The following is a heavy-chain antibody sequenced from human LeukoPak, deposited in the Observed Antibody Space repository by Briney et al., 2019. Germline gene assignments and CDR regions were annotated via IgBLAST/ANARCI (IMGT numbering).Heavy chain of an antibody. CDR1: GFTFTYYA. CDR2: IRYDGSNK. D-gene: IGHD3-22*01. CDR3: ARDRSIGYYDSSGYYFNAFDI. J-gene: IGHJ3*02. Sequence: GGSLRLSCAASGFTFTYYAMSWVRQAPGKGLEWVAFIRYDGSNKYYADSVKGRFTISRDNAKNSLYLQMNSLRAEDTAVYYCARDRSIGYYDSSGYYFNAFDIWGQGTMVTVSS. V-gene: IGHV3-30*02.